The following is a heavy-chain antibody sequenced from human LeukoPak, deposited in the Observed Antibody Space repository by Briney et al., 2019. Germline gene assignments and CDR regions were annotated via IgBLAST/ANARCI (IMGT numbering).Heavy chain of an antibody. CDR3: AKDPRPRPRAIVGATNGVDY. D-gene: IGHD1-26*01. J-gene: IGHJ4*02. CDR1: GFTFSSYG. V-gene: IGHV3-30*18. Sequence: PGGSLRLSCAASGFTFSSYGMHWVRQAPGKGLEWVAVISYDGSNKYYADSVKGRFTISRDNSKNTLYLQMNSLRAEDTAVYYCAKDPRPRPRAIVGATNGVDYWGQGTLVTVSS. CDR2: ISYDGSNK.